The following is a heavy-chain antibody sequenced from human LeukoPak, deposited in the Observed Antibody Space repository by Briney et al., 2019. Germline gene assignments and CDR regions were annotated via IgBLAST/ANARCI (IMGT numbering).Heavy chain of an antibody. V-gene: IGHV3-23*01. CDR1: GFTFSSYA. D-gene: IGHD1-26*01. J-gene: IGHJ4*02. CDR2: ISGSGGST. CDR3: AKAGGSYYIYQANGY. Sequence: GGSLRLSCAASGFTFSSYAMSWVRQAPGKGLEWVSAISGSGGSTYYADSVKGRFTISRDNSKNTLYLQMNSLRAEDTAVYYCAKAGGSYYIYQANGYWGQGTLVTVSS.